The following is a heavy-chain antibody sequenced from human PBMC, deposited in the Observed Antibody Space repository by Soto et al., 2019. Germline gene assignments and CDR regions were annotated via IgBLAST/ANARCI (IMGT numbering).Heavy chain of an antibody. D-gene: IGHD6-6*01. V-gene: IGHV3-30*03. CDR1: GFTFGSYG. CDR3: ASTRGVDSSSSRAFDY. Sequence: QVQLVESGGGVVQSGRSLRLSCAASGFTFGSYGMHWVRQAPGKGLEWVAVISYDGSNKDYADSVKGQFTISRDNSKNALYLHMSSLRAEDTAMYYCASTRGVDSSSSRAFDYWGQGTLVTVSS. J-gene: IGHJ4*02. CDR2: ISYDGSNK.